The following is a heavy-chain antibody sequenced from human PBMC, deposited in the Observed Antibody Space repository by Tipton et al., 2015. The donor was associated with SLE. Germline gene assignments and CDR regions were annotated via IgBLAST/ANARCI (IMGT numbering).Heavy chain of an antibody. J-gene: IGHJ2*01. CDR2: IYHSGST. V-gene: IGHV4-30-4*01. CDR1: GGSISSGDYY. CDR3: ARVSRQTYFDL. Sequence: TLSLTCTVSGGSISSGDYYWSWIRQPPGKGLEWIGYIYHSGSTYYNPSLKSRVTISVDTSKNQFSLKLSSVTAADTAVYYCARVSRQTYFDLWGRGTLVTVSS.